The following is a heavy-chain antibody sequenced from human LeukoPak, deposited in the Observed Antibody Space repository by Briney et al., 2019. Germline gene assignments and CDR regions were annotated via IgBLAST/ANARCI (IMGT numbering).Heavy chain of an antibody. CDR2: ISSSGSTI. D-gene: IGHD3-22*01. V-gene: IGHV3-11*04. J-gene: IGHJ4*02. CDR3: ARDPINNYYDSSGYSYFDY. Sequence: GGSLRLSCAASGFTFSDYYMSWIRQAPGKGLEWVSYISSSGSTIYYADSVKGRFTISRDNAKNSLYLQMNSLRAEDTAVYYCARDPINNYYDSSGYSYFDYWGQGTLVTVSS. CDR1: GFTFSDYY.